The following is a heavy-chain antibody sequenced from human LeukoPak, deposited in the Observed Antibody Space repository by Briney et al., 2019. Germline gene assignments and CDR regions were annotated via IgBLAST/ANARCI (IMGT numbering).Heavy chain of an antibody. CDR1: GFTFSSYG. CDR2: IKQDGSVK. CDR3: ATHGSGSYYSDY. D-gene: IGHD3-10*01. J-gene: IGHJ4*02. V-gene: IGHV3-7*01. Sequence: PGRSLRLSCAASGFTFSSYGMNWFRQAPGKGLEWVANIKQDGSVKYYVDSVKGRFTISRDNAKNSLYLQMNSLRAEDTAVYYCATHGSGSYYSDYWGQGPLVTVSS.